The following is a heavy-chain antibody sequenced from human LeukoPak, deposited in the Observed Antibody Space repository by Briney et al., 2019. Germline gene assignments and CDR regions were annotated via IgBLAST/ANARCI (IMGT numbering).Heavy chain of an antibody. J-gene: IGHJ4*02. CDR2: IIPILGIA. CDR3: AREALHGSVTLSWYY. CDR1: GGTFSSYA. Sequence: SVKVSCKASGGTFSSYAISWVRQAPGQGLEWMGRIIPILGIANYAQKFQGRVTITADKSTSTAYVELSSLRSEDTAVYYCAREALHGSVTLSWYYGAQGNVVTVSS. V-gene: IGHV1-69*04. D-gene: IGHD3-10*01.